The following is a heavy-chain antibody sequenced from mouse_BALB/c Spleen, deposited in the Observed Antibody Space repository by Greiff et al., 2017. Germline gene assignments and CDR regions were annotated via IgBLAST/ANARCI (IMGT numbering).Heavy chain of an antibody. J-gene: IGHJ2*01. CDR2: INPNNGGT. Sequence: EVQLHQSGPELVKPGASVKIPCKASGYTFTDYNMDWVKQSHGKSLEWIGDINPNNGGTIYNQKFKGKATLTVDKSSSTAYMELRSLTSEDTAVYYCARRVDYDGYLYYFDYWGQGTTLTVSS. D-gene: IGHD2-3*01. CDR3: ARRVDYDGYLYYFDY. V-gene: IGHV1-18*01. CDR1: GYTFTDYN.